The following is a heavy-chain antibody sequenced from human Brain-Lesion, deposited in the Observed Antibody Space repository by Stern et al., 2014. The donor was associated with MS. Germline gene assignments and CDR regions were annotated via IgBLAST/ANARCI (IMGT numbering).Heavy chain of an antibody. CDR1: GGTFSNSG. Sequence: VQLVESGAEVRKPGSSGKVSCKASGGTFSNSGISWVRQAPGQGLEWMVGIIPLFGTTNYAQKFQGRVTITADKSTGTAFLELRSLTSDDTAVYYCARDLGVGPTAYWGQGTLVTVSS. D-gene: IGHD1-26*01. CDR2: IIPLFGTT. J-gene: IGHJ4*02. CDR3: ARDLGVGPTAY. V-gene: IGHV1-69*06.